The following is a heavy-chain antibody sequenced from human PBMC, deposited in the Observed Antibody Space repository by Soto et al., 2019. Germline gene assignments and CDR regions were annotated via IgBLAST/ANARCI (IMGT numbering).Heavy chain of an antibody. D-gene: IGHD6-13*01. V-gene: IGHV5-51*01. CDR2: IYPGDHEA. J-gene: IGHJ4*02. CDR1: GYTFSNFW. CDR3: ARSPRSSPYFDY. Sequence: GESLKISCQCSGYTFSNFWIGWVRQLPGKGLEWMGIIYPGDHEARYSPSFHGKVTISADKSINTAYLQWNSLEASDTAFYFCARSPRSSPYFDYWGQGALVTVSS.